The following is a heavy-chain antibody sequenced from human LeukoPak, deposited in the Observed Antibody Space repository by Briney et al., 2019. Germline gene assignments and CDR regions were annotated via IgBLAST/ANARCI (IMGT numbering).Heavy chain of an antibody. J-gene: IGHJ4*02. V-gene: IGHV3-74*01. Sequence: GGSVSLLCAASGFTFSSYWMHWVRQARGKGLVWVSRIRSDGNSTTYADSVKGRFTISRDNTKNTLYLQMNSLRADDTAVYYCARDDYNRHWGQGTLVTVSS. CDR1: GFTFSSYW. CDR2: IRSDGNST. CDR3: ARDDYNRH. D-gene: IGHD4-11*01.